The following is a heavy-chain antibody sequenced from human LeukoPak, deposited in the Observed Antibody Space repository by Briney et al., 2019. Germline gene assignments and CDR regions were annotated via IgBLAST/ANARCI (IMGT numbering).Heavy chain of an antibody. J-gene: IGHJ4*02. CDR1: GYTFTGHY. Sequence: ASVTVSCKASGYTFTGHYTHWVRQAPGQGLEWMGWINANSGGKTYAQKFRGRVTMTRDTYISIAYMELTALSSDEPGGHYCTRGECSESACYSYPLFNYWGQGTLVTVSS. CDR2: INANSGGK. CDR3: TRGECSESACYSYPLFNY. D-gene: IGHD2-21*02. V-gene: IGHV1-2*02.